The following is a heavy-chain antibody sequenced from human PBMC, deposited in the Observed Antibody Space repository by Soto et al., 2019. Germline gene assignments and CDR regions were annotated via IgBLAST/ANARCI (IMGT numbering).Heavy chain of an antibody. CDR1: GYRFTSFW. CDR2: IYPGDADI. V-gene: IGHV5-51*01. D-gene: IGHD5-12*01. J-gene: IGHJ5*02. CDR3: ARGIEMARIGLFDP. Sequence: PGESLKISCKGSGYRFTSFWIGWVRQMPGKGLEWLGIIYPGDADIRYTPSFQGQVTMSADKSISTAYLQWSSLKASDTAIYYCARGIEMARIGLFDPWGQGTLVTVSS.